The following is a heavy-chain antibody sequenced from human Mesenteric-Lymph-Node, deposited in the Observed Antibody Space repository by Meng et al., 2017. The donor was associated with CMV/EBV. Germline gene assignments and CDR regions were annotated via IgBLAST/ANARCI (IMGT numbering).Heavy chain of an antibody. J-gene: IGHJ4*02. V-gene: IGHV1-8*02. CDR2: MKPNSGNT. Sequence: QEQLVQSGAEVKKPGASVKVCCKASGHTFTSFDINWVRQPTGQGPEGMRWMKPNSGNTGYAQKFQGRVTLTRDTSISTAYMELSSLRSEDTAVYYCARGPSYSSGFPDCWGQGTLVTVSS. D-gene: IGHD6-19*01. CDR3: ARGPSYSSGFPDC. CDR1: GHTFTSFD.